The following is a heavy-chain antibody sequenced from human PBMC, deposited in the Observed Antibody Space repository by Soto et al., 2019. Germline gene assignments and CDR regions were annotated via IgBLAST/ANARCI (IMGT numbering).Heavy chain of an antibody. CDR1: GGSFSGYY. J-gene: IGHJ3*02. CDR2: INHSGTT. Sequence: SETLSLTCAVYGGSFSGYYWSWIRQPPGKGLEWIGEINHSGTTNQNLSLKSRVTISVDTSKNQFSLKLSSVTAADTAVYYCARREAAAGIAFDIWGQGTMVTVSS. CDR3: ARREAAAGIAFDI. D-gene: IGHD6-13*01. V-gene: IGHV4-34*01.